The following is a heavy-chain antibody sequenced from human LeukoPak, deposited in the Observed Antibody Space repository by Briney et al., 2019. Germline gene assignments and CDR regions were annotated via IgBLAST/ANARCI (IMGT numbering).Heavy chain of an antibody. CDR1: GGSISSSIYY. V-gene: IGHV4-39*01. CDR3: VRHHFPTYSSSYFDY. Sequence: SETLSLTCTVSGGSISSSIYYWAWIRQPPGKGLEWIGSLYYSGTTYYNPSLKSRVTISVDTSKNQFSPRLSSVTAADTAVYYCVRHHFPTYSSSYFDYWGQGTLVTVSS. CDR2: LYYSGTT. D-gene: IGHD6-6*01. J-gene: IGHJ4*02.